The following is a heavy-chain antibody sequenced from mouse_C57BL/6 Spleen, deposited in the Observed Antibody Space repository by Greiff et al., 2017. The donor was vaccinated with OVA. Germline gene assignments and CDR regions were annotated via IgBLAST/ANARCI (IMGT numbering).Heavy chain of an antibody. CDR2: IWWGDDK. V-gene: IGHV8-8*01. Sequence: HVTLKVSGPGILQPSQTLSLTCSFSGFSLSTFGMGVGWIRQPSGKGLEWLAHIWWGDDKYYNPALKSRLTISKATTQDQVFLKIANVDTADTATYYCARIRTVVATDWYFDVWGTGTTVTVSA. D-gene: IGHD1-1*01. CDR3: ARIRTVVATDWYFDV. CDR1: GFSLSTFGMG. J-gene: IGHJ1*03.